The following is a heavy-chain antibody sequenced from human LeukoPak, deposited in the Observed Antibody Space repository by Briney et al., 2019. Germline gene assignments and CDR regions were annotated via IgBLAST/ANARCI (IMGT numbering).Heavy chain of an antibody. CDR3: ATDRGLYSSGWYFFQY. CDR2: IWYDGSNK. V-gene: IGHV3-33*08. J-gene: IGHJ1*01. Sequence: GGSLRLSCAASGFTFSSYGMHWVRQAPGKGLEWVAVIWYDGSNKYYADSVKGRFTISRDNSKNTLYLQMNSLRVEDTAVYYCATDRGLYSSGWYFFQYWGQGTLVTVSS. CDR1: GFTFSSYG. D-gene: IGHD6-19*01.